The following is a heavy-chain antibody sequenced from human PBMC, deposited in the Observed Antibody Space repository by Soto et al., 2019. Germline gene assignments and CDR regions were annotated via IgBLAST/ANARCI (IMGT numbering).Heavy chain of an antibody. D-gene: IGHD3-3*01. CDR1: GFTFSSYG. V-gene: IGHV3-30*18. CDR2: ISYDGSNK. Sequence: QVQLVESGGGVVQPGRSLRLSCAASGFTFSSYGMHWVRQAPGKGLEWVAVISYDGSNKYYADSVKGRFTISRDNSKNTLYLQMNSLRAEDTAVYYCAKGGYDFWSGLDYWGQGTLVTVSS. CDR3: AKGGYDFWSGLDY. J-gene: IGHJ4*02.